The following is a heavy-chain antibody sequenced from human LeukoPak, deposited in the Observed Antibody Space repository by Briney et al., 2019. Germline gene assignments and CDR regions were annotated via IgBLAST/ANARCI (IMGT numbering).Heavy chain of an antibody. J-gene: IGHJ4*02. D-gene: IGHD2-15*01. CDR3: AKVSSAGSGGFRY. CDR2: ISSSSSYI. V-gene: IGHV3-21*01. CDR1: GFTFSSYS. Sequence: GGSLRLSCAASGFTFSSYSMNWVRQAPGKGLEWVSSISSSSSYIYYADSVKGRFTISRDNSKNTLYLQMNSLRAEDTAVYYCAKVSSAGSGGFRYWGQGTLVTVSS.